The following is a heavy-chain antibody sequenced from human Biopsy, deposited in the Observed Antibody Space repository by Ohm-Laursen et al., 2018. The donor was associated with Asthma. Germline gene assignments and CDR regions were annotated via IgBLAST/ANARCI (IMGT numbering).Heavy chain of an antibody. CDR1: GYTFSSYQ. Sequence: SMKVSCKVSGYTFSSYQMHWVRQAPGQGLEWLGMIKHISEYAQKFQGRVTMTRDTSTSTVYMELSSLRSEDTAVYYCARSMIVADGSDAFDIWGQGTMVTVSS. J-gene: IGHJ3*02. CDR3: ARSMIVADGSDAFDI. CDR2: IKHISE. D-gene: IGHD3-22*01. V-gene: IGHV1-46*01.